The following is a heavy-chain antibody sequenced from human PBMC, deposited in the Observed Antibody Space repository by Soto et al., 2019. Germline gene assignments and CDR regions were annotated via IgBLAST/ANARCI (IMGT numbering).Heavy chain of an antibody. CDR1: GGTFSSYS. V-gene: IGHV1-69*04. CDR2: IIPILGIA. Sequence: SVKVSCKASGGTFSSYSISWVRQAPGQGLEWMGRIIPILGIANYAQKFQGRVTITADKSTSTAYMELSSLRSEDTALYYCARDTTYYHGSGSYYIDYWGQGTMVTVSS. J-gene: IGHJ4*02. D-gene: IGHD3-10*01. CDR3: ARDTTYYHGSGSYYIDY.